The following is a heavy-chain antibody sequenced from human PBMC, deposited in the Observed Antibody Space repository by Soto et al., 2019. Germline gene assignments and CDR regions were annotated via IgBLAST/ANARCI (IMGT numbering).Heavy chain of an antibody. V-gene: IGHV3-23*01. J-gene: IGHJ4*02. Sequence: VQLLESGGGLVQPGGSLRLSCAASGFTFSSYAMSWVRQAPGKGLEWVSAISGSGGSTYYADSVKGRFTISRDNSKNTLYLQMNSLRAEDTAVYYCAKDVQYYYDSSGYYDYWGQGTLVTVSS. CDR2: ISGSGGST. CDR3: AKDVQYYYDSSGYYDY. D-gene: IGHD3-22*01. CDR1: GFTFSSYA.